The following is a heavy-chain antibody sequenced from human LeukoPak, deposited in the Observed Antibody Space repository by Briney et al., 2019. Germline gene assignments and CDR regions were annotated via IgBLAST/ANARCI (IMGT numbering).Heavy chain of an antibody. V-gene: IGHV4-39*01. CDR1: RDSVSTKNYY. CDR2: IVYTGTT. Sequence: SETLSLTCTVSRDSVSTKNYYWGWIRQPPGKGLEWIGNIVYTGTTFYNPSLKSRVTISVDASKNQFSLKSTSVTAADTAVYYCARLVAIGVFYYFDYWGQGTQVTVSS. CDR3: ARLVAIGVFYYFDY. J-gene: IGHJ4*02. D-gene: IGHD2-21*01.